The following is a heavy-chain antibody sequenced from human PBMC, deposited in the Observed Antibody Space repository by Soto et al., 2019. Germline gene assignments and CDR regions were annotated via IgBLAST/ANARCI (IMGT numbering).Heavy chain of an antibody. V-gene: IGHV1-2*02. CDR2: INPNIGST. D-gene: IGHD3-22*01. J-gene: IGHJ2*01. Sequence: GASVKVSCKASGYTFTGYYMHWVRQAPGQGLEWMGWINPNIGSTNYAQKFQGRVTMTAGESTSTAYMELSSLRSEDTAVYYCARAGVIGTDWYFDLWGRGTLVTVSS. CDR1: GYTFTGYY. CDR3: ARAGVIGTDWYFDL.